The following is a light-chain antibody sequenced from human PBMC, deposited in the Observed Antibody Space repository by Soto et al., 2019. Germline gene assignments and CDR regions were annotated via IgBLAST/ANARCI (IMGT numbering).Light chain of an antibody. J-gene: IGKJ1*01. CDR1: QSISSW. CDR2: KAS. V-gene: IGKV1-5*03. CDR3: QQYNSYWT. Sequence: DIQMTPSPSTLSASVGDRVTITCRASQSISSWLAWYQQKPGKAPKLLIYKASSLESGVPSRFSGSGSGTEFTLTISSLQPDHFATYYCQQYNSYWTFGQGTKVEIK.